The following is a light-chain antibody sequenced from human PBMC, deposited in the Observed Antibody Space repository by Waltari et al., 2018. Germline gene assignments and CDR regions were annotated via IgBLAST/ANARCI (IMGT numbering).Light chain of an antibody. CDR3: NSRDSSGNHPVV. J-gene: IGLJ2*01. CDR2: GKN. CDR1: SLRRDY. Sequence: SSELTQDPAVSVALGQTVRITCHGDSLRRDYASWYQPKPGQAPVLVIYGKNNRPSGIPDRFSGSSSGNTASLTITGAQAEDEADYYCNSRDSSGNHPVVFGGGTKLTVL. V-gene: IGLV3-19*01.